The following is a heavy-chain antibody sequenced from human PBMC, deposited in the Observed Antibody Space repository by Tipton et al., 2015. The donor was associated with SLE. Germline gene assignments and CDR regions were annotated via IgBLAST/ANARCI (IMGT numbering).Heavy chain of an antibody. V-gene: IGHV4-31*03. D-gene: IGHD3-22*01. Sequence: TLSLTCTVSGGSISSGGYYWSWIRQHPGKGLEWIGYIYYSGSTYYNPSLKSRVTISVDTSKNQFSLKLSSVTAADMAVYYCAREAHYYDSSGTLTGYWGQGTLVTVSS. CDR3: AREAHYYDSSGTLTGY. CDR1: GGSISSGGYY. CDR2: IYYSGST. J-gene: IGHJ4*02.